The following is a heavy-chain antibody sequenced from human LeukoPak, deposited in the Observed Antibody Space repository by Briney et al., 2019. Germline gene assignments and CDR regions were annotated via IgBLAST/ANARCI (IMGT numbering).Heavy chain of an antibody. J-gene: IGHJ4*02. CDR2: ISGRGDNT. CDR1: GFTFSSYA. V-gene: IGHV3-23*01. D-gene: IGHD2-15*01. CDR3: AKIRSEVVVAATNY. Sequence: PGGSLRLSCAASGFTFSSYAMSWVRQAPGKGLEWVSAISGRGDNTYYADSVKGRFTISRDNSKDTLFLQMDSLRAEDTAVYYCAKIRSEVVVAATNYWGQGTLVSVSS.